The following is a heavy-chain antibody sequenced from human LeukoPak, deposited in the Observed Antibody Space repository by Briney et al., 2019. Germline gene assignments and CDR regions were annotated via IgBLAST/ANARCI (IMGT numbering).Heavy chain of an antibody. CDR3: AKDPYRASSGLVDY. D-gene: IGHD5-12*01. Sequence: GGPLRLSCATSGFTFSNYAVSWVRQAPGKALEGVSSISGSGGTTYYADSVKGRFTISRDNSKNTLYLQMNSLRAEDTAVYYCAKDPYRASSGLVDYWGQGTLVTVSS. CDR1: GFTFSNYA. J-gene: IGHJ4*02. CDR2: ISGSGGTT. V-gene: IGHV3-23*01.